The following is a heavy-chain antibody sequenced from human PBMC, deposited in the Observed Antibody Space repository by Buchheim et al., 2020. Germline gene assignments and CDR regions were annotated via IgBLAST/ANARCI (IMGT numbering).Heavy chain of an antibody. V-gene: IGHV3-48*01. CDR1: AFTFSSYS. J-gene: IGHJ4*02. CDR3: ARQGKYLSFDY. D-gene: IGHD2/OR15-2a*01. CDR2: ISSSSSTI. Sequence: EVQLVESGGGLVQPGGSLRLSCAASAFTFSSYSMNWVRQAPGKGLEWVSYISSSSSTIYYADSVKGRFTISRDNAKNLLYLQLNSLRAEDTAVYYCARQGKYLSFDYWGQGTL.